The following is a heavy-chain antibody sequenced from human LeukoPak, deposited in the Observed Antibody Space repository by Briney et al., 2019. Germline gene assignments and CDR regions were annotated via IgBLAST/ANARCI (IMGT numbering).Heavy chain of an antibody. J-gene: IGHJ6*02. Sequence: GGSLRLSCAASGFTFSSYGMHWVRQAPGKGLEWVAVIWYDGSNKYYADSVKGRFTISRDNSKNTLYLQMNSLRAEDTAVYYCAREYGGISWYLPDYYYYGMDVWGQGTTVTVSS. V-gene: IGHV3-33*01. CDR3: AREYGGISWYLPDYYYYGMDV. D-gene: IGHD6-13*01. CDR2: IWYDGSNK. CDR1: GFTFSSYG.